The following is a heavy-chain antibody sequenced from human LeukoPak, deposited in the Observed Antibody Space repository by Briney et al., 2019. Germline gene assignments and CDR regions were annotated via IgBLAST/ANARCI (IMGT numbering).Heavy chain of an antibody. CDR3: ARDPARRVVPGDFDY. D-gene: IGHD2-2*01. V-gene: IGHV1-2*02. CDR2: INPNSGGT. Sequence: GASVKVSCKASGYTFTGHYMHWVRQAPGQGLEWMGWINPNSGGTNYAQKFQGRVTMTRDTSISTAYMELSRLRSDDTAVYYCARDPARRVVPGDFDYWGQGTLVTVSS. CDR1: GYTFTGHY. J-gene: IGHJ4*02.